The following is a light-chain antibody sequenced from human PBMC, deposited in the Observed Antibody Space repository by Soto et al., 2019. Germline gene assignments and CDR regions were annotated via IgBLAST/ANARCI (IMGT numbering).Light chain of an antibody. CDR3: SSYAGSLYV. Sequence: QSALTQPPSASGSPGQSVTISCTGTSSDVGDYNYVSWYQQQPGKAPKLMIYEVSKRPSGVPDRFSGSKSGNTASLTVSGLQAEDEADYYCSSYAGSLYVFGTGTKLTVL. V-gene: IGLV2-8*01. J-gene: IGLJ1*01. CDR2: EVS. CDR1: SSDVGDYNY.